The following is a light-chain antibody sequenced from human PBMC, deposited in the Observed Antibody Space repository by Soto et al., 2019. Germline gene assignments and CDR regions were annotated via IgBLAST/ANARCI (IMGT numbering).Light chain of an antibody. V-gene: IGLV1-51*01. CDR1: SSNIGGNS. J-gene: IGLJ1*01. Sequence: QSVLTQPPSVSAAPGQKVTISCSGGSSNIGGNSVSWYQQLPGTAPKLLIYDDNKRPSGIPDRFSGSKSGPSATLGITGFQTGEVADYYCVSGDSSLSAYVFGTGTKVTVL. CDR2: DDN. CDR3: VSGDSSLSAYV.